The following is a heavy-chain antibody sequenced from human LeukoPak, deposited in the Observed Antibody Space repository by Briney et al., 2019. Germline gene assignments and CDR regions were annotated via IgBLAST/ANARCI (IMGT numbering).Heavy chain of an antibody. J-gene: IGHJ4*02. CDR2: ISGSGSST. V-gene: IGHV3-23*01. D-gene: IGHD1-26*01. Sequence: GGSLRLSCAASGFPFSNFAMSWVRQAPGKGLEWVSAISGSGSSTHYADSVKGRFTISRDNSKNTLYLQMNSPRAEDTVIFYCAKDLVGATNYWGQGTLVAVSS. CDR3: AKDLVGATNY. CDR1: GFPFSNFA.